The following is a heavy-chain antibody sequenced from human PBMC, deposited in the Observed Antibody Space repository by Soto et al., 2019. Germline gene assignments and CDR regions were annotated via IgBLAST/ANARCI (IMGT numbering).Heavy chain of an antibody. CDR2: IIPIFGTA. J-gene: IGHJ6*02. Sequence: SVKVSCKASRVAFSKFIVTWVRQAPGLGLEWVGGIIPIFGTANYAQKFQGRVTTTADESTSTSYMEVNNLRSEDTAVYYCAKVRYSSPMGYYYGMDVWGQGTTVTVSS. V-gene: IGHV1-69*13. CDR1: RVAFSKFI. D-gene: IGHD6-19*01. CDR3: AKVRYSSPMGYYYGMDV.